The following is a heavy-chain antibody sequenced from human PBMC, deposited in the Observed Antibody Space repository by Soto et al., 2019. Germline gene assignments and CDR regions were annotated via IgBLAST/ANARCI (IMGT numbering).Heavy chain of an antibody. D-gene: IGHD3-22*01. CDR3: AKDPYYHDSSSDY. J-gene: IGHJ4*02. CDR1: GFTFSSYA. Sequence: EVQLLESGGGLVQPGGSLRLSCAASGFTFSSYAMNWVRQTPGKGLEWVSGISHTGGSTYYADSVRGRFTISRDNSKNTLYLQMNSLRAEDPALYYCAKDPYYHDSSSDYWGQGTLVTVSS. CDR2: ISHTGGST. V-gene: IGHV3-23*01.